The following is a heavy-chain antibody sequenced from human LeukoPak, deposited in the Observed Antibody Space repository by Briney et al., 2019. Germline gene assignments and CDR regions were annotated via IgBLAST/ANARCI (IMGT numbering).Heavy chain of an antibody. CDR3: ARRWGWYFDY. CDR1: GYSISSGYY. V-gene: IGHV4-38-2*01. Sequence: ASETLSLXCAVSGYSISSGYYWGWIRQPPGKGLEWIGSIYHSGSTYYNPSLKSRVTISVDTSKNQFSLKLSSVTAADTAVYYCARRWGWYFDYWGQGTLVTVSS. D-gene: IGHD3-16*01. J-gene: IGHJ4*02. CDR2: IYHSGST.